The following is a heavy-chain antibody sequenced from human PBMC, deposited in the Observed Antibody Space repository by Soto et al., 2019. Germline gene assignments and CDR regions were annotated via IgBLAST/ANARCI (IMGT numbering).Heavy chain of an antibody. CDR1: GFTFSSFA. V-gene: IGHV3-23*01. CDR2: SSGTGVNT. J-gene: IGHJ4*02. CDR3: ANVRG. Sequence: EVQLLESGGGLVQPGGSLSLSCAGSGFTFSSFAMNWVRQAPGKGLEWVSASSGTGVNTYYADSVRGGFTVSRDNSKNTMFLQMNSLRAEDTAVYYCANVRGWGQGTLVTVSP. D-gene: IGHD2-8*01.